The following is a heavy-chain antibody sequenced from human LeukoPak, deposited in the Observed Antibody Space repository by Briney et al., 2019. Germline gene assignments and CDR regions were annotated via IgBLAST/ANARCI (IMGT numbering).Heavy chain of an antibody. CDR3: VRKNRDFNAAFDI. V-gene: IGHV3-53*01. D-gene: IGHD1-14*01. Sequence: PGGSLRLSCAASGFTVSNNYMSWVRQAPGKGLEWVSISYSDSNTNYADSAKGRFTISRDTSQNTLSLQMNSLRAEDTAVYYCVRKNRDFNAAFDIWGQGTAVTVSS. CDR1: GFTVSNNY. J-gene: IGHJ3*02. CDR2: SYSDSNT.